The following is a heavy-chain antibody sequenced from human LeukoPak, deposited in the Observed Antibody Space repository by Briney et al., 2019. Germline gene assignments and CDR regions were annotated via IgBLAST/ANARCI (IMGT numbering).Heavy chain of an antibody. CDR3: ARAGYSYPYYFDY. Sequence: PGGSLRLSCAASGLTFSSYSMNWVRQPPGKGLGWVSSISSSSSYIYYADSVKGRFTISRDNAKNSLYLQMNSLRAEDTAVYYCARAGYSYPYYFDYWGQGTLVTVSS. D-gene: IGHD5-18*01. CDR1: GLTFSSYS. V-gene: IGHV3-21*01. CDR2: ISSSSSYI. J-gene: IGHJ4*02.